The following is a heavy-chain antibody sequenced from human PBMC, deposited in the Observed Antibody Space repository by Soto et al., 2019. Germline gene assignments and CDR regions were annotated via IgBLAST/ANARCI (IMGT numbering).Heavy chain of an antibody. D-gene: IGHD5-18*01. V-gene: IGHV3-30-3*01. Sequence: QVQLVESGGGVVQPGRSLRLSCAASGFTFSSYAMHWVRQAPGKGLEWVAVISYDGSNKYYADSVKGRFTISRDNSKNTLYLQMNSLRAEDTAVYYCARDQDTAMVGNFDYWGQGTLVTVSS. CDR3: ARDQDTAMVGNFDY. CDR2: ISYDGSNK. CDR1: GFTFSSYA. J-gene: IGHJ4*02.